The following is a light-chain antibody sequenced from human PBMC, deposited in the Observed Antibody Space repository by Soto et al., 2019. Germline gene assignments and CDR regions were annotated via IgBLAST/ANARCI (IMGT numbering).Light chain of an antibody. Sequence: QSALTQPASVSGSPGQSITISCTGTSSDVGGYNYVSWYQQHPGKAPKLMIYEVSNRPSGVSTRYSGSKSGNTASLTISGLQAEDEADYYCSSSTSSSTAVFGGGTKLTVL. CDR2: EVS. CDR3: SSSTSSSTAV. V-gene: IGLV2-14*01. CDR1: SSDVGGYNY. J-gene: IGLJ2*01.